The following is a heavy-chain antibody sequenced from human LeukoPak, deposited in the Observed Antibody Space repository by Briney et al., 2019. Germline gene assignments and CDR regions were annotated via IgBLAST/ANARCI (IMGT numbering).Heavy chain of an antibody. CDR1: GFTFSSYS. Sequence: PGGSLRLSCAASGFTFSSYSMNWVRQAPGKGLEWVSSISSSSSYIYYADSVKGRFTIPRDNAKNSLYLQMNSLRAEDTAVYYCARVGYDGSGSPREAVRYYFDYWGQGTLVTVSS. CDR3: ARVGYDGSGSPREAVRYYFDY. J-gene: IGHJ4*02. CDR2: ISSSSSYI. V-gene: IGHV3-21*01. D-gene: IGHD3-10*01.